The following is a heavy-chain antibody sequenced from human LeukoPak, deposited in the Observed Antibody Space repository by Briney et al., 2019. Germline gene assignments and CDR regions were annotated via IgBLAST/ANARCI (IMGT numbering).Heavy chain of an antibody. Sequence: ASVKVSCKASGYTFSGYYMNWVRQAPRQGVEWMGRINPNSGGTNYAQKFQGRVTMTRDTSIGTAYMELSSLTSDDTAVYYCARDGANKVRGVHYYYMDVWGKGTTVTVSS. CDR2: INPNSGGT. J-gene: IGHJ6*03. CDR3: ARDGANKVRGVHYYYMDV. V-gene: IGHV1-2*06. D-gene: IGHD3-10*01. CDR1: GYTFSGYY.